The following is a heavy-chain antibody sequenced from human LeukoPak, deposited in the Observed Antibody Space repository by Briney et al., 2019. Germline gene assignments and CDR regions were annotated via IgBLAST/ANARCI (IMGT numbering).Heavy chain of an antibody. D-gene: IGHD2-2*01. CDR2: IYYSGSN. CDR1: GGSISSGGYY. V-gene: IGHV4-31*03. J-gene: IGHJ6*04. Sequence: SQTLSLTCTVSGGSISSGGYYWSWIRQHPGKGLEWIGNIYYSGSNYYNPSLKSRVTISVDTSKNQFSLKLSSVTAADTAVYYCARVSCSSTSCKRYYYYGMDVWGKGTTVTVSS. CDR3: ARVSCSSTSCKRYYYYGMDV.